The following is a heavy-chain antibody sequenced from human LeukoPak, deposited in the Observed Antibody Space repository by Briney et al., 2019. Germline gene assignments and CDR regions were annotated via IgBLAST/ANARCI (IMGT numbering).Heavy chain of an antibody. V-gene: IGHV1-2*02. J-gene: IGHJ5*02. CDR2: INPNSGGT. CDR3: ATARGGNWFDP. D-gene: IGHD3-10*01. Sequence: ASVKVSCKASGYTFTGYYMHWVRQAPGQGLEWMGWINPNSGGTNYAQKFQGRVTMTRDTSINTAYVELSRLRADDRAGYYCATARGGNWFDPWGQGTLVTVSS. CDR1: GYTFTGYY.